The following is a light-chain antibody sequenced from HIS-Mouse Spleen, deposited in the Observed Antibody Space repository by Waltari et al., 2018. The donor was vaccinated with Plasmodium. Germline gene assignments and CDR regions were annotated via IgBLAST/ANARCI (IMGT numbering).Light chain of an antibody. CDR1: SSHVGGYNY. Sequence: QSALTQPPSASGSPGQSVTISCTGTSSHVGGYNYLSWYQQPPGKAPKLMLYEVSKRPSGVPDRFSGSKSGNTASLTVSGLQAEDEADYYCSSYAGSNNLVFGGGTKLTVL. CDR2: EVS. V-gene: IGLV2-8*01. CDR3: SSYAGSNNLV. J-gene: IGLJ2*01.